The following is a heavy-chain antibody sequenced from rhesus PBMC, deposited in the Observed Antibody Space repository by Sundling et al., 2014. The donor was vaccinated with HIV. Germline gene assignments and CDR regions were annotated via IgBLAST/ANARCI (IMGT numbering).Heavy chain of an antibody. J-gene: IGHJ4*01. CDR2: IYGSSGST. CDR1: GGSISDNHY. D-gene: IGHD6-19*01. CDR3: AREGAYGGRSFDY. Sequence: QVQLQESGPGLVKPSETLSLTCAVSGGSISDNHYWNWIRQPPGKGLEWIGNIYGSSGSTYYNPSLKSRVTISKDTSRNQFFLNLSSVTAADTAVYYCAREGAYGGRSFDYWGQGVLVTVSS. V-gene: IGHV4S9*01.